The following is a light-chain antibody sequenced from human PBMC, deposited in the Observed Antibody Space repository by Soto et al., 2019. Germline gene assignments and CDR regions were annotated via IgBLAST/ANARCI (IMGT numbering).Light chain of an antibody. J-gene: IGKJ4*01. CDR3: QQDYNLPPDT. CDR1: RDVGSD. V-gene: IGKV1-6*01. CDR2: AAS. Sequence: QMTQSPSSLSASVGEKIIITCRASRDVGSDVSWYQQKPGQAPKLLIYAASNLYTGVPSRFSGSRSGTEFTLTISSLQPEDFAVYYCQQDYNLPPDTFGGGTKVDIK.